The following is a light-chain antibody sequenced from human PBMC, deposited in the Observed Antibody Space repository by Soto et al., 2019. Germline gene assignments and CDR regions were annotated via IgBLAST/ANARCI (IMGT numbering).Light chain of an antibody. CDR3: SSYTSSSTRV. Sequence: ALTQPASVSGSPGQSITISCTGTSSDVGGYNYVSWYQHHPGKAPELMIFEVSNRPSGVSHRFSGSKSGNTASLTISGLQTEDEGDYYCSSYTSSSTRVFGTGTKVTVL. J-gene: IGLJ1*01. CDR1: SSDVGGYNY. V-gene: IGLV2-14*01. CDR2: EVS.